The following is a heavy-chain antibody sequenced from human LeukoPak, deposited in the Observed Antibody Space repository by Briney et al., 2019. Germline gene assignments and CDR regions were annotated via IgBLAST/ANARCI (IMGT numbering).Heavy chain of an antibody. Sequence: SETLSLTCTVSGYSIRNGYYWGWIRQPPGGGLEWMGSIHHSGSTYHNPSLKSRVTISVDTSKSQFSLKLSSVTAADTAVYYCATIGHDTFDIWGQGTMVTVSS. D-gene: IGHD5-24*01. CDR3: ATIGHDTFDI. J-gene: IGHJ3*02. CDR2: IHHSGST. CDR1: GYSIRNGYY. V-gene: IGHV4-38-2*02.